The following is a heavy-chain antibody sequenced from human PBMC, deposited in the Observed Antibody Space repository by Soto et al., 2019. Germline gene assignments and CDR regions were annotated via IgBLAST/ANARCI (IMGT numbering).Heavy chain of an antibody. CDR3: ARVDNWSDLPYYYYGMDG. D-gene: IGHD1-1*01. Sequence: SETLSLSCTVSGGSISSGDYYWSWIRQPPGKGLEWIGYIYYSGSTYYNPSLKSRVTISVDTSKNQFSLKLSSVTAADTAVYYCARVDNWSDLPYYYYGMDGWGQGNTVTFSS. V-gene: IGHV4-30-4*01. CDR1: GGSISSGDYY. CDR2: IYYSGST. J-gene: IGHJ6*02.